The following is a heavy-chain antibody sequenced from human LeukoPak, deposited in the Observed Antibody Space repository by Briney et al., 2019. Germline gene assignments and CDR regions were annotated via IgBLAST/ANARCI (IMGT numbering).Heavy chain of an antibody. J-gene: IGHJ4*02. D-gene: IGHD4-17*01. V-gene: IGHV3-15*01. CDR2: IKSKTDGGTT. CDR1: GFTFSNAW. Sequence: GGSLRLSCAASGFTFSNAWMSWVRQAPGKGLEWVGRIKSKTDGGTTDYAAPVKGRFTISRDDSKNTLYLQMNSLKTEDTAVYYCTTYGDYVPGRKLTDYWGQGTLVTVSS. CDR3: TTYGDYVPGRKLTDY.